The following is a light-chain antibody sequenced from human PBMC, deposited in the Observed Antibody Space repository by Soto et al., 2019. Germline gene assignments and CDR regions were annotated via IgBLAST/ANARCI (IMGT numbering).Light chain of an antibody. Sequence: QSALTQPASVSGSPGQSITIFCAGTMRDIGAYNLVSWYQQHPGRAPLLIIYEVRNRPSVYSFRFSGSKSGNTASLTISGLQAEDEADYYCSSFTSRSSLIFGGGTKLTVL. CDR1: MRDIGAYNL. J-gene: IGLJ2*01. V-gene: IGLV2-14*01. CDR2: EVR. CDR3: SSFTSRSSLI.